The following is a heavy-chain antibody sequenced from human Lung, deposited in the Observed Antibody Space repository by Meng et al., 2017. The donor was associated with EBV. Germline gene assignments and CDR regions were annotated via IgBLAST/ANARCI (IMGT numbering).Heavy chain of an antibody. V-gene: IGHV4-34*01. CDR3: ARGRIKWLPLI. CDR1: GGSFSGYY. CDR2: INHSGST. D-gene: IGHD5-12*01. J-gene: IGHJ4*02. Sequence: QVDVQQWGAGVLKPSETLSLPCAVYGGSFSGYYWSWIRQHPGKGLEWIGEINHSGSTNYNPSLKSRVTISVDTSKNQFSLKLSSVTAADTAVYYCARGRIKWLPLIWGQGTLVTVSS.